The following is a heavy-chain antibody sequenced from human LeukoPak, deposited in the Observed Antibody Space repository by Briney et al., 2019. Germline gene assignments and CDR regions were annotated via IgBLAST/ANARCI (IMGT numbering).Heavy chain of an antibody. V-gene: IGHV3-21*01. CDR3: ASSEDAYGDRGGY. CDR1: GFTFSRYN. CDR2: ISSRSSYL. J-gene: IGHJ4*02. D-gene: IGHD4-17*01. Sequence: RGSLRLSCAGSGFTFSRYNMNWFRQTPGKGLERVSSISSRSSYLFYADSVKGRFTISRDNAKNSLYLQMNSLRAEDTAVYYWASSEDAYGDRGGYWGQGTLVTVSS.